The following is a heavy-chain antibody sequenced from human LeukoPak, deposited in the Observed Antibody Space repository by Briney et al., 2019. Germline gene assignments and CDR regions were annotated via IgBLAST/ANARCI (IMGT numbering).Heavy chain of an antibody. J-gene: IGHJ5*02. V-gene: IGHV3-33*01. Sequence: HAGRSLRLSCAASGFTFSSYGMHWVRQAPGKGLEWVAVIWYDGSNKYYADSVKGRFTISRDNSKNTLYLQMNSLRAEDTAVYYCARDNLGYCSSTSCYLSLDPWGQGTLVTVTS. CDR2: IWYDGSNK. CDR1: GFTFSSYG. CDR3: ARDNLGYCSSTSCYLSLDP. D-gene: IGHD2-2*01.